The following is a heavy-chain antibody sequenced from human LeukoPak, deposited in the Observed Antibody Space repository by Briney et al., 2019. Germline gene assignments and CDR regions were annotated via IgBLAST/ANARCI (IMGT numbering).Heavy chain of an antibody. CDR3: ARPSTGAFDI. J-gene: IGHJ3*02. Sequence: SETLSLTCTVSGGSISSYYWSWIRQPPGKGLEWIGYIYYSGSTNYNPSLKSRVTISVDTSKNQFSLKLSSVTAADTAMYYCARPSTGAFDIWGQGTMVTVSS. V-gene: IGHV4-59*01. CDR1: GGSISSYY. D-gene: IGHD4-11*01. CDR2: IYYSGST.